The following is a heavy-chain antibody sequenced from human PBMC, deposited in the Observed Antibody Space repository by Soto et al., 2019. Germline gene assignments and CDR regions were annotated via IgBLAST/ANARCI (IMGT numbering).Heavy chain of an antibody. CDR2: IYYTGNT. V-gene: IGHV4-59*12. J-gene: IGHJ5*02. CDR3: ARVFSDSSSFFDP. Sequence: PSETLSLTCTASGGSINTYYWNWSRQSPGKGLEWIGYIYYTGNTKYNPSLESRVTISVDTSKNQFSLKLSSVTAADTAVYYCARVFSDSSSFFDPWGQGTLVT. CDR1: GGSINTYY. D-gene: IGHD6-13*01.